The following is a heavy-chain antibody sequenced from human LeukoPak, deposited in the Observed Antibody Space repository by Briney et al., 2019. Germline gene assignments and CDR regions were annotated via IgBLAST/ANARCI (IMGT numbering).Heavy chain of an antibody. Sequence: ASVKVSCKVSGYTLTELSMHWVRQAPGQGLEWMGGIIPIFGTANYAQKFQGRVTITADESTSTAYMELSSLRSEDTAVYYCARAYYYDGSGYYPPDYWGQGTLVTVSS. J-gene: IGHJ4*02. CDR1: GYTLTELS. CDR2: IIPIFGTA. CDR3: ARAYYYDGSGYYPPDY. V-gene: IGHV1-69*13. D-gene: IGHD3-22*01.